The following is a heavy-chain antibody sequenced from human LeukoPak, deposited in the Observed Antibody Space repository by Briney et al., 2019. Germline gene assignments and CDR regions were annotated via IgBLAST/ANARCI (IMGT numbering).Heavy chain of an antibody. J-gene: IGHJ4*02. V-gene: IGHV1-2*02. Sequence: VSVKVSCKASGYTFTGSYIHWVRQAPGQGLEWMGWINPDSGVTKYAQNFQGRVTMTRDTSISTASMEMRSLKSDDTAVYYCARDFGSSSAWYEFDYWGQGTLVTVSS. CDR1: GYTFTGSY. CDR2: INPDSGVT. CDR3: ARDFGSSSAWYEFDY. D-gene: IGHD6-19*01.